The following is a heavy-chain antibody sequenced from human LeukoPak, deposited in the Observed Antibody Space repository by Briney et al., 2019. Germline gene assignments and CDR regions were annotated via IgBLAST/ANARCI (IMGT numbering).Heavy chain of an antibody. Sequence: GGPLRLSCAASGFTFSSYWMHWVRQAPGKGLEWVANIKEDGSEEQYVDSVKGRFTISRDNARNSMYLQMNSLRAEDTAVYYCARDPYCSNGVCDYGAFDYWGQGTVVTVSS. CDR1: GFTFSSYW. V-gene: IGHV3-7*01. CDR2: IKEDGSEE. CDR3: ARDPYCSNGVCDYGAFDY. J-gene: IGHJ4*02. D-gene: IGHD2-8*01.